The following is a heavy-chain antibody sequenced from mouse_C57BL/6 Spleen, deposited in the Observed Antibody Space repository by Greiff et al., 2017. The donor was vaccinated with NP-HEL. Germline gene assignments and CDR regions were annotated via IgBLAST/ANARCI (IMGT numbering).Heavy chain of an antibody. CDR1: GFTFSSYA. CDR2: ISDGGSYT. Sequence: EVKLVESGGGLVKPGGSLKLSCAASGFTFSSYAMSWVRQTPEKRLEWVATISDGGSYTYYPDNVKGRFTISRDNAKNNLYLQMSHLKSEDTAMYYCARAPSSNSWFAYWGQGTLVTVSA. V-gene: IGHV5-4*03. J-gene: IGHJ3*01. D-gene: IGHD2-5*01. CDR3: ARAPSSNSWFAY.